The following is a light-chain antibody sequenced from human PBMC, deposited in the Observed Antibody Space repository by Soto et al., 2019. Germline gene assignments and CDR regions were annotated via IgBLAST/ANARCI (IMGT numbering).Light chain of an antibody. CDR3: QNYHSAPWT. CDR1: QAISNF. J-gene: IGKJ1*01. CDR2: GAS. Sequence: IQMTQSPSTLSASVGDRVTITCPASQAISNFLAWYQQKPGKVPKLLMYGASTLPSGVPSRFSGSGSGTDFTLTISSLQPEDVETYYCQNYHSAPWTFGQGTKVEIK. V-gene: IGKV1-27*01.